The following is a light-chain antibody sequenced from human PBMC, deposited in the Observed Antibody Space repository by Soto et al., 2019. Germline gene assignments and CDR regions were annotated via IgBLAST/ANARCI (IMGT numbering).Light chain of an antibody. CDR2: SAS. CDR1: QDLYNW. CDR3: QQYNDYSSWT. J-gene: IGKJ1*01. Sequence: DIQMTQSPSSVSASVGDRVTITCRASQDLYNWLAWYQQKPGKAPNLLIYSASNLERGVPSRFSGNGSGTDFTLTISSLQPEDFVTYYCQQYNDYSSWTFGQGTKVEIK. V-gene: IGKV1D-16*01.